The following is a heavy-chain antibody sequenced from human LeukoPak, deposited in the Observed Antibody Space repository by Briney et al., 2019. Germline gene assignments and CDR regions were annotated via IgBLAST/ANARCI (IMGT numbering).Heavy chain of an antibody. D-gene: IGHD3-22*01. CDR3: AKNSDYYYKGTGAFDI. V-gene: IGHV3-30*02. J-gene: IGHJ3*02. Sequence: PGGSLRLSCAASRFTFSSYGMHWVRQAPGKGLEWVAFIRYDGSNKYYADSVKGRFTISRDNSKNTLYLQMNSLRAEDTAVYYCAKNSDYYYKGTGAFDIWGQGTMVTVSS. CDR2: IRYDGSNK. CDR1: RFTFSSYG.